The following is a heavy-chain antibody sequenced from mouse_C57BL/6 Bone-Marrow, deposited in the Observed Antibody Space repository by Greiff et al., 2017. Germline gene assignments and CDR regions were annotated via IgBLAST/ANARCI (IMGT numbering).Heavy chain of an antibody. D-gene: IGHD1-1*01. J-gene: IGHJ1*03. V-gene: IGHV2-5*01. CDR3: AKGGTTVVATGYFDV. Sequence: QVQLQQSGPGLVQPSQSLSITCTVSGFSLTSYGVHWVRQSPGKGLEWLGVIWRGGSTDYNAAFMSSLSITKDNSKSQVFFNMNSLQADDTAIYYGAKGGTTVVATGYFDVWGTGTTVTVSS. CDR2: IWRGGST. CDR1: GFSLTSYG.